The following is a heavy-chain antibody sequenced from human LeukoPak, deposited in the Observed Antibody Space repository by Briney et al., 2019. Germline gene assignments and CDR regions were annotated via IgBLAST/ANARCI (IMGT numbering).Heavy chain of an antibody. V-gene: IGHV1-69*04. CDR1: GGTFSSYA. CDR2: IIPILGIA. CDR3: ARDGAQVATAYFDY. D-gene: IGHD5-12*01. Sequence: SVKVSCKASGGTFSSYAISWVRQAPGQGLEWMGRIIPILGIANYAQKFQGRVTITADKSTSAAYMELSSLRSEDTAVYYCARDGAQVATAYFDYWGQGTLVTVSS. J-gene: IGHJ4*02.